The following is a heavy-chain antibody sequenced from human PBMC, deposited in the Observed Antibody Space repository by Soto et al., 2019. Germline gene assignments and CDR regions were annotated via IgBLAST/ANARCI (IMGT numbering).Heavy chain of an antibody. V-gene: IGHV4-39*01. CDR2: IYYRGNA. CDR1: DDSINSDKYY. Sequence: PSETLSLTCSVSDDSINSDKYYWGWIRQPPRKGLELIGSIYYRGNAFYNPSLQTRVTIFLDMSKSQFSLKLNSVTAADSAVYFCARLEGLATISYYFDFWGPGALVTVSS. CDR3: ARLEGLATISYYFDF. D-gene: IGHD3-9*01. J-gene: IGHJ4*02.